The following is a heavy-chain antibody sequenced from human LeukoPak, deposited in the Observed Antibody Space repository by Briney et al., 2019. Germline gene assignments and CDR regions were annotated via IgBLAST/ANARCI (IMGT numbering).Heavy chain of an antibody. Sequence: SETLSLTCTVSGGSISRSRDYWGWIRQPPGKGLEWIGSINYSGSTNYNPSLKSRVTISVDKSKNQFSLKLSSVAAADTAVYYCARVSQGVRGSNWFDPWGQGTLVTVSS. V-gene: IGHV4-39*07. CDR2: INYSGST. CDR3: ARVSQGVRGSNWFDP. D-gene: IGHD1-26*01. J-gene: IGHJ5*02. CDR1: GGSISRSRDY.